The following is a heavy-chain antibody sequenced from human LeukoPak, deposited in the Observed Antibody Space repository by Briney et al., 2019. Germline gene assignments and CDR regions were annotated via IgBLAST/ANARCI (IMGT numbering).Heavy chain of an antibody. V-gene: IGHV4-59*01. CDR3: ARDRWSRGQPTD. CDR1: GGPISSYY. J-gene: IGHJ4*02. CDR2: IYYSGST. Sequence: SETLSLTCTVSGGPISSYYWSWIRQPPGKGLEWIGYIYYSGSTNYNPSLKSRVTISIDTSKNQFYLKLSSVTAADTAVYYCARDRWSRGQPTDWGQGTLVTVS. D-gene: IGHD2-15*01.